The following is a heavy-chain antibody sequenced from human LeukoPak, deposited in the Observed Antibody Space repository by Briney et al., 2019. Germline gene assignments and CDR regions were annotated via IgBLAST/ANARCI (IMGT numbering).Heavy chain of an antibody. D-gene: IGHD3-22*01. J-gene: IGHJ3*02. CDR2: ISGSGGTT. CDR3: AREATDHANGPYYYDSNPYAFDI. Sequence: QTGGSLRLSCAASGFIFSSYAMSWVRQAPGKGLEWVSAISGSGGTTYYADSVKGRFTISRDNSKNTLYLQMNSLRAEDTAVYYCAREATDHANGPYYYDSNPYAFDIWGQGTMVTVSS. CDR1: GFIFSSYA. V-gene: IGHV3-23*01.